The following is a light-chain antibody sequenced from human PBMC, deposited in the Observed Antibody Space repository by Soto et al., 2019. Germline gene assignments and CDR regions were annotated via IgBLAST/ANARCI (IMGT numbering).Light chain of an antibody. V-gene: IGKV1-39*01. J-gene: IGKJ4*01. CDR1: QNIRNY. CDR3: QQSYNIQALT. CDR2: GAD. Sequence: DIQMTQSPSSLSASLGDRFAITCLASQNIRNYLNWYQQKQGKAPKVLIYGADSLKSGVPSRFSGSGSGTNFTITINSLQPEDYATYYCQQSYNIQALTFGGGTKVDIK.